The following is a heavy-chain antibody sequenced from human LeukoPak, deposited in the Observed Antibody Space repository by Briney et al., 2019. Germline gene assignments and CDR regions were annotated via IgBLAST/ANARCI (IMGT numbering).Heavy chain of an antibody. CDR1: GGSISSYY. J-gene: IGHJ3*02. CDR3: ARLRPDAFDI. Sequence: SETLSLTCTVSGGSISSYYWSWIRQPPGKGLEWIGYIYYSGSTNYNPSLKSRVTISVDTSKNQFSLKLSSVTAADTAVYYCARLRPDAFDIWGQGTMVTVSS. CDR2: IYYSGST. V-gene: IGHV4-59*08.